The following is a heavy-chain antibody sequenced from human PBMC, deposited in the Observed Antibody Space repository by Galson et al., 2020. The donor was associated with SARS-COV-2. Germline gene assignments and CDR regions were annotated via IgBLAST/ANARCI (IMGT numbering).Heavy chain of an antibody. V-gene: IGHV4-39*01. Sequence: SETLSLTCTVSGDSISNHPYWGWVRQTPGKGLECIDILFFGVTTYYNPSLKTRVAMSVDTSQNLISLRLDSVTAADTAVYYCAKLTAGSCPNGVCHKPAYYFNYIHVWGKGTTVTVSS. D-gene: IGHD2-8*01. CDR2: LFFGVTT. J-gene: IGHJ6*03. CDR1: GDSISNHPY. CDR3: AKLTAGSCPNGVCHKPAYYFNYIHV.